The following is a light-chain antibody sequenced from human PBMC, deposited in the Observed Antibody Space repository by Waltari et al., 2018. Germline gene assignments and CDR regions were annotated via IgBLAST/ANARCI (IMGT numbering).Light chain of an antibody. Sequence: EIQLTQSPSTLSASVGDRVTITCRASQSVSHWLSWYQEQPGKAPKLLIYKASGLENGVPSRFSGSRSETEFSLTISGLQPDDFATYYCQHYSSYPYTFGQGTRLEIK. V-gene: IGKV1-5*03. J-gene: IGKJ2*01. CDR1: QSVSHW. CDR2: KAS. CDR3: QHYSSYPYT.